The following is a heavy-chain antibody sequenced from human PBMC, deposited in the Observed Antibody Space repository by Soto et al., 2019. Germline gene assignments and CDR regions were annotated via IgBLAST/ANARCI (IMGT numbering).Heavy chain of an antibody. CDR2: INPNSGGT. D-gene: IGHD3-16*01. Sequence: QVQLVQSGAEVKKPGASVKVSCKASGYTFTGYYMHWVRQAPGQGLEWMGWINPNSGGTNYAQKVQGRVTMTRDTSISTAYMELSRLRSDDTAVYYCAREVDTYYDYVWGSYTLDYWGQGTLVTVSS. CDR1: GYTFTGYY. V-gene: IGHV1-2*02. CDR3: AREVDTYYDYVWGSYTLDY. J-gene: IGHJ4*02.